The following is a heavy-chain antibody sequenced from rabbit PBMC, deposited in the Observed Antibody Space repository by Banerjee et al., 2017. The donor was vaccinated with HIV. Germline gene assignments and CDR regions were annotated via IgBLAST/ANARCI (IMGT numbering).Heavy chain of an antibody. CDR3: ASSGYAGSRHSPFNL. CDR2: IYTSSTGT. Sequence: QQQLEESGGGLVQPEGSLTLTCKASGLDFSSSYWICWVRQAPGKGLEWIGCIYTSSTGTWYASWVNGRFTISRSTSLNTVDLRMTSLTAADTATYFCASSGYAGSRHSPFNLWGPGTLVTVS. CDR1: GLDFSSSYW. J-gene: IGHJ4*01. V-gene: IGHV1S43*01. D-gene: IGHD4-2*01.